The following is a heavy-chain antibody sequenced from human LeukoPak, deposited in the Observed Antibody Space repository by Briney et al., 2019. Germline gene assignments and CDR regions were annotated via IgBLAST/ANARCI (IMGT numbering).Heavy chain of an antibody. J-gene: IGHJ3*02. CDR2: IYYSGST. D-gene: IGHD3-22*01. V-gene: IGHV4-59*08. CDR1: GGSISSYY. Sequence: SETLSLTCTVSGGSISSYYWSWIRQPPGKGLEWIGYIYYSGSTNYNPSLKSRVTISVDTSKNQFSLKLSSVTAADTAVYYCARRRDDSSGHAEAFDIWGQGTMVTVSS. CDR3: ARRRDDSSGHAEAFDI.